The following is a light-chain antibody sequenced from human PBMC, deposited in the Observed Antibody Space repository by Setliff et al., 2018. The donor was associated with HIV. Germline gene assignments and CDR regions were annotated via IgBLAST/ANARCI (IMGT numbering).Light chain of an antibody. Sequence: QSALTQPASVSGSPGQSITISCTGISSDVGKYNLVSWYQQHPGKAPKLMIYQATKWPSGVSSCFSGSRSGNTASLTISGLQAEDEADYYCSSYVLSTNSYVFGTGTKVTVL. CDR2: QAT. CDR1: SSDVGKYNL. CDR3: SSYVLSTNSYV. J-gene: IGLJ1*01. V-gene: IGLV2-23*01.